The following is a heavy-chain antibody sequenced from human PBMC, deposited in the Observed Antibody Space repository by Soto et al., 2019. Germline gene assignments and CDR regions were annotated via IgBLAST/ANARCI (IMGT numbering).Heavy chain of an antibody. D-gene: IGHD3-22*01. V-gene: IGHV1-69*01. CDR1: GGTFSSYA. CDR3: ARDLKRYYDSSGYGYYYYGMDV. J-gene: IGHJ6*02. Sequence: SVKFPCKASGGTFSSYAISLVRQAPGQGLDWMGGIIPIFGTANYAQKFQGRVTITADESTTTAYMELSSLRSEDTAVYYCARDLKRYYDSSGYGYYYYGMDVWGQGTTVTVSS. CDR2: IIPIFGTA.